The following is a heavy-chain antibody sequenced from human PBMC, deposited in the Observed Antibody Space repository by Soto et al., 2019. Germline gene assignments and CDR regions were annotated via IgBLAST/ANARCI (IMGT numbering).Heavy chain of an antibody. CDR1: GFTFTSYW. Sequence: GGSLRLSCAASGFTFTSYWMSWVRQAPGKGLEWVANIKQDGSENNYVDSVKGRFTISRDNAKNSLYLQMNSLRAEDTAVYYCARDRDFWSGHAPLYYMDVWGKGTTVTVSS. J-gene: IGHJ6*03. CDR2: IKQDGSEN. CDR3: ARDRDFWSGHAPLYYMDV. D-gene: IGHD3-3*01. V-gene: IGHV3-7*01.